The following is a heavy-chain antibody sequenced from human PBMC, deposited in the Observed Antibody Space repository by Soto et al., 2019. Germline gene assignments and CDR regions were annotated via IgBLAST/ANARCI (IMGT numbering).Heavy chain of an antibody. D-gene: IGHD6-19*01. CDR2: IYYSGST. V-gene: IGHV4-39*01. Sequence: QLQLQESGPGLVKPSETLSLTCTVSGGSISSSSYYWGWIRQPPGKGLEWIGSIYYSGSTYYNPSLKSRVTISVDTSKNQFSLKLSSVTAADTAVYYCARHLRSVAGTEGPNDYWGQGTLVTVSS. CDR1: GGSISSSSYY. CDR3: ARHLRSVAGTEGPNDY. J-gene: IGHJ4*02.